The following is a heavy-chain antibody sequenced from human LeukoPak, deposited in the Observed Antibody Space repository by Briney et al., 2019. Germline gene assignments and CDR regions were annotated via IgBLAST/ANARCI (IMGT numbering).Heavy chain of an antibody. CDR3: ARLRWQLVGPYFDY. CDR2: IYSSGNT. V-gene: IGHV4-59*01. Sequence: PSETRSLTCSFSGDSISTYYWSWIRQSPGKGLEWIGHIYSSGNTDYNSSLKSRVTISVDTSKSQFSLRLSSVTATDTAVYYCARLRWQLVGPYFDYWGQGILVTVSS. J-gene: IGHJ4*02. D-gene: IGHD1-26*01. CDR1: GDSISTYY.